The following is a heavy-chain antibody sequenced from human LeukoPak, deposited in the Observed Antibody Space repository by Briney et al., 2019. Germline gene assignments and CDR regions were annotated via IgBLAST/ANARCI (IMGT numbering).Heavy chain of an antibody. CDR3: AKDEIPYGDRESSFDY. V-gene: IGHV3-30*02. CDR1: GFTFSSYG. D-gene: IGHD4-17*01. J-gene: IGHJ4*02. CDR2: IWYGGSNK. Sequence: GGSLRLSCAASGFTFSSYGMHWVRQAPGKGLEWVAVIWYGGSNKYYADSVKGRFTISRDNSKNTLYLQMNSLRAEDTAVYYCAKDEIPYGDRESSFDYWGQGTLVTVSS.